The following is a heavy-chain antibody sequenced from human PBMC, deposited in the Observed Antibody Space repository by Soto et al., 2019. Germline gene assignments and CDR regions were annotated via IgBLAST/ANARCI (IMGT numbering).Heavy chain of an antibody. J-gene: IGHJ6*02. CDR3: ERGSRSSWYNYGMDV. Sequence: PSETLSLTCAVYGGSFSGYYWSWIRQPPGKGLEWIGEINHSGSTNYNPSLKSRVTISVDTSKNQFSLKLSSVTAADTAVYYCERGSRSSWYNYGMDVWGQGTTVTVSS. CDR1: GGSFSGYY. D-gene: IGHD6-13*01. CDR2: INHSGST. V-gene: IGHV4-34*01.